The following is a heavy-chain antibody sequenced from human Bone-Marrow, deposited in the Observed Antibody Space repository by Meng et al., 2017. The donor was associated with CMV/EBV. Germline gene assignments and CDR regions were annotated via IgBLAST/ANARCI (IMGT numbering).Heavy chain of an antibody. CDR2: IYSGGST. Sequence: GESLKISCVASGFTVSSNYMSWVRQAPGKGLEWVSVIYSGGSTYYADSVKGRFTISRDNSKNTLYLQMNSLRAEDTAVYYCARERESAYDSSGYYSYYYGMDVWGQGTTVTVSS. CDR1: GFTVSSNY. CDR3: ARERESAYDSSGYYSYYYGMDV. J-gene: IGHJ6*02. D-gene: IGHD3-22*01. V-gene: IGHV3-66*02.